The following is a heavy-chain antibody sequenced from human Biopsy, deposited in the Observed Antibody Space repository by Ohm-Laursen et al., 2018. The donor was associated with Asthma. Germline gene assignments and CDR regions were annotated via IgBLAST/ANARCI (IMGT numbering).Heavy chain of an antibody. V-gene: IGHV1-69*13. Sequence: VKISCKASGDSFSNYAISWVRQAPGQGLEWMGGLIPVLGTPDHAQMFEGRVTITADESTSKDYMELSRLSSEDPAVYYCARGYSDSDRIVYYYSGLEVWGQGTTVTVSS. D-gene: IGHD5-12*01. J-gene: IGHJ6*02. CDR1: GDSFSNYA. CDR3: ARGYSDSDRIVYYYSGLEV. CDR2: LIPVLGTP.